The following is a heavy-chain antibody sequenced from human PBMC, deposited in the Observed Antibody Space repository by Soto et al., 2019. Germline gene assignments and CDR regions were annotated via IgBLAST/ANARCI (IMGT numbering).Heavy chain of an antibody. CDR1: GGTFSSYA. V-gene: IGHV1-69*13. Sequence: SVKVSCKASGGTFSSYAISWVRQAPGQGLEWMGGIIPIFGTANYAQKFQGRVTITADESSSTAYMELSSLRSEDTAVYYCARESEDSSSWRTYYFDYWGQGTLVTVSS. D-gene: IGHD6-13*01. J-gene: IGHJ4*02. CDR3: ARESEDSSSWRTYYFDY. CDR2: IIPIFGTA.